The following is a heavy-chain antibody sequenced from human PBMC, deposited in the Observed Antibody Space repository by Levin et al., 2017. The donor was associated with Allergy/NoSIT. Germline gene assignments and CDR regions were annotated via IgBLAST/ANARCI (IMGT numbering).Heavy chain of an antibody. CDR1: GFTFSSYW. J-gene: IGHJ3*02. V-gene: IGHV3-7*01. Sequence: GGSLRLSCAASGFTFSSYWMSWVRQAPGKGLEWVANIKQDGSEKYYVDSVKGRFTISRDNAKNSLYLQMNSLRAEDTAVYYCASYSSGWHDTTDAFDIWGQGTMVTVSS. CDR2: IKQDGSEK. D-gene: IGHD6-19*01. CDR3: ASYSSGWHDTTDAFDI.